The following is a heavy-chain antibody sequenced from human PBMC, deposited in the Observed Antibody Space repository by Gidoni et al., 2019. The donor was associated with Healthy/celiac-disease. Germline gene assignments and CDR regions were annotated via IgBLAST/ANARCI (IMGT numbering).Heavy chain of an antibody. J-gene: IGHJ4*02. CDR2: SKSKTDGRTT. D-gene: IGHD3-3*01. Sequence: EVQLVESGGGLVKPGGSLRLSCAASGFPFSNAWMSWVRQAPGNGLEWVGRSKSKTDGRTTDYAAPVKGRFTISRDDSKNTLYLQMNSLKTEDTAVYYCTTGHGGTRSYYTYWGQGTLVTVSS. CDR3: TTGHGGTRSYYTY. V-gene: IGHV3-15*01. CDR1: GFPFSNAW.